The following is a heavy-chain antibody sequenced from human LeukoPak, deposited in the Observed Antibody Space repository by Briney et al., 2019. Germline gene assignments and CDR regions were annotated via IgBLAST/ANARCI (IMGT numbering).Heavy chain of an antibody. CDR3: ARRRYYDSSGYLE. V-gene: IGHV4-39*01. J-gene: IGHJ1*01. CDR2: IYYSGRT. CDR1: GDSVSRSDSY. Sequence: SETLSLTCTIFGDSVSRSDSYWDWIRQPPGKGLEWIGTIYYSGRTYYSPSLKSRVTLSIDMSNNQFSLILSSVTAADTALYFGARRRYYDSSGYLEWGQGTLVTVSS. D-gene: IGHD3-22*01.